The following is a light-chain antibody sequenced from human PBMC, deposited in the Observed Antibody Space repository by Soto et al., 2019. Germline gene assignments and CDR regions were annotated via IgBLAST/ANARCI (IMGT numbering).Light chain of an antibody. CDR1: QGVSNY. J-gene: IGKJ3*01. CDR3: QRYISAPFT. V-gene: IGKV1-27*01. Sequence: DIQMTQSPSSLSASVGDRVTITCRATQGVSNYLAWYQQKPGKVPKLLIYAASTLQSGVPSRFSGSGSGTDFTLTISSLQPEDVATYYCQRYISAPFTFGPGTNVDIK. CDR2: AAS.